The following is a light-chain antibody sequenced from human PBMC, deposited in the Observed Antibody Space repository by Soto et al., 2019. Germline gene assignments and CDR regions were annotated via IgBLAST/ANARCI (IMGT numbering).Light chain of an antibody. CDR1: QSINSN. V-gene: IGKV3-15*01. CDR3: QQYCNWWS. CDR2: GAS. Sequence: EIVMTQSPATLSVSPGERATLSCRASQSINSNLAWYQQKPGQAPRLLIYGASTRATGVPARFSGSGSGTEFTLTISSLQSEDFAVYYCQQYCNWWSFGQGTKVDIK. J-gene: IGKJ1*01.